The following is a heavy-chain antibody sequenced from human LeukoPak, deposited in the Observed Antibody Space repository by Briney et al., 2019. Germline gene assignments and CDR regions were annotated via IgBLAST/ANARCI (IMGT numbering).Heavy chain of an antibody. J-gene: IGHJ3*02. CDR1: GYTFTSYD. CDR2: MNPNSGNT. V-gene: IGHV1-8*01. CDR3: AREWWFGELLAHAFDI. Sequence: PCGPVKVSCKASGYTFTSYDINWVRQATGQGLEWMGWMNPNSGNTGYAQKFQGRVTMTRNTSISTAYMELSSLRSEDTAVYYCAREWWFGELLAHAFDIWGQGTMVTVSS. D-gene: IGHD3-10*01.